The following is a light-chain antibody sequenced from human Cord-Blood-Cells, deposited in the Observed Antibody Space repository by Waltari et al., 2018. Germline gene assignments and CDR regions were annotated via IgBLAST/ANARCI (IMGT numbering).Light chain of an antibody. Sequence: EIVMTQSPATLSVSPGERATLSCRASQSVSSNLAWYQQKPAQAPRLLIYGASTRATGIPARFSGRGSGTDFNLTISSVQSEDVAVYYCQQYNNWPWTFGQGTKVEIK. CDR3: QQYNNWPWT. V-gene: IGKV3-15*01. CDR2: GAS. J-gene: IGKJ1*01. CDR1: QSVSSN.